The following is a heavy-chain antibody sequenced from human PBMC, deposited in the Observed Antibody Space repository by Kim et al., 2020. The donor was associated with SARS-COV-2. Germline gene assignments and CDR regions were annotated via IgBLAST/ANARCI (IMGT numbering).Heavy chain of an antibody. CDR3: ARGFQAGNMYV. D-gene: IGHD2-8*01. V-gene: IGHV3-48*02. J-gene: IGHJ4*02. Sequence: YADSVQGRFPISRENAKNSLYLQMSSLRDEDTAVYYCARGFQAGNMYVWGQGTRVTVSS.